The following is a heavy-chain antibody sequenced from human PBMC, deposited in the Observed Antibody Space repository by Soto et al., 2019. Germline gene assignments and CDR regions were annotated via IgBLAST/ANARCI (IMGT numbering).Heavy chain of an antibody. J-gene: IGHJ4*02. CDR2: ISSSSNYI. CDR3: ARDYDSSGHFDS. CDR1: GFTFSSYS. V-gene: IGHV3-21*01. Sequence: GGSLRLSCAASGFTFSSYSMNWVRQAPGKGLEWVSSISSSSNYIYYADSVKGRFTISRDNAKNSLYPQMNSLRAEDTAVYHCARDYDSSGHFDSWGQGTLVTVSS. D-gene: IGHD3-22*01.